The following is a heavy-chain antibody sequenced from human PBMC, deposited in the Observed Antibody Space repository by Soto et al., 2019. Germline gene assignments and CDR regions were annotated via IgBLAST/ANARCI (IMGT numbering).Heavy chain of an antibody. Sequence: EVQLLESGGGLVQPGGSLRLSCAASGFTVSSNYMSWVRQAPGKGLEWVSVISSGGSTYYADSVKGRFTISRDTSKNTLYLQMNSLRVEDTAVYFCARGDYPIDYWGQGTLVTVSS. CDR2: ISSGGST. D-gene: IGHD4-17*01. CDR1: GFTVSSNY. CDR3: ARGDYPIDY. J-gene: IGHJ4*02. V-gene: IGHV3-53*04.